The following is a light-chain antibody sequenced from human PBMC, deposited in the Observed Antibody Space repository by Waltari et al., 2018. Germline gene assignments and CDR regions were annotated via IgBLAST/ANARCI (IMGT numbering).Light chain of an antibody. CDR2: ENN. Sequence: QSVLTQPPSVSAAPGQKVTISCSGSSSNIGNDYVSWYQQLPGTAPKLFIYENNHRPSGIPDPFSGSKSGTSATLGITGLQTGDEADYYCGTWDTSLSALIFGGGTKLTVL. J-gene: IGLJ2*01. CDR1: SSNIGNDY. V-gene: IGLV1-51*02. CDR3: GTWDTSLSALI.